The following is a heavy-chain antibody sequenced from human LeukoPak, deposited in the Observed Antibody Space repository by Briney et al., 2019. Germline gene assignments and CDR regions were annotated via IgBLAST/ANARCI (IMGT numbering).Heavy chain of an antibody. Sequence: GGSLRLSCVASGFTFTNAWMSWVRQAPGKGLEWVGHIKSKTDGGTTDYAAPVKGRFIISRDDSKHTLYLQMNSLKTYDTAVYYCTKYDTSVNFDYWGQGTLVTVSS. V-gene: IGHV3-15*01. CDR3: TKYDTSVNFDY. D-gene: IGHD3-22*01. CDR1: GFTFTNAW. CDR2: IKSKTDGGTT. J-gene: IGHJ4*02.